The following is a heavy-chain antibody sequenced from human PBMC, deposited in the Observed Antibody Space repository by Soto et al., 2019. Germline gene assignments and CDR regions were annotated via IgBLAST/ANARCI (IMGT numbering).Heavy chain of an antibody. CDR1: GVSLVSYY. V-gene: IGHV4-59*01. J-gene: IGHJ6*02. CDR3: ASTYDSSPNYV. CDR2: IDYSGNT. Sequence: SETLSLTCTVSGVSLVSYYWSWVRQPPGKGLEWLGHIDYSGNTKYNPSLESRVTMSVDRSENQVSLKLSSVTAADTAVYYCASTYDSSPNYVWGQGTTVTVSS. D-gene: IGHD3-22*01.